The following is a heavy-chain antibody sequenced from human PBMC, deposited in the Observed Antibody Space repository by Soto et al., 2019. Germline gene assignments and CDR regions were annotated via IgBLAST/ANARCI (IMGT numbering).Heavy chain of an antibody. CDR3: ARRSLPYDMLVG. J-gene: IGHJ4*02. CDR2: MNPNSGNT. CDR1: GYTFTSYD. Sequence: QVQLVQSGAEVKKPGASVKVSCKASGYTFTSYDINWVRQATGQGLEWMGWMNPNSGNTGYEQKHQGRVTMTRNTSISRADMELNILRSEDTAVDDCARRSLPYDMLVGWGEGTLVTVS. D-gene: IGHD3-22*01. V-gene: IGHV1-8*01.